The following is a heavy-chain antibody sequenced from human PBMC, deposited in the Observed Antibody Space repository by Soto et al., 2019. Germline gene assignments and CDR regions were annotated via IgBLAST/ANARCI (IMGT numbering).Heavy chain of an antibody. CDR3: AKDLYSCSGGSCYFFDY. V-gene: IGHV3-30*18. Sequence: QVQLVESGGGVVQTGGSLRLSCEASGFAFNNYGLHWVRQAPGKGLEWVTVITYDGRNKFYSDSVKGRFSISKDSSKNTLYLEMSSLRPEDTAVYYCAKDLYSCSGGSCYFFDYWGQGTLVTVSS. CDR2: ITYDGRNK. CDR1: GFAFNNYG. J-gene: IGHJ4*02. D-gene: IGHD2-15*01.